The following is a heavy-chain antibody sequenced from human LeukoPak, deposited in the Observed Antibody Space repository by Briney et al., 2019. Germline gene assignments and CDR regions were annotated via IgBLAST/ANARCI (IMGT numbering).Heavy chain of an antibody. CDR1: GFTVTDYS. CDR2: LGRSGENR. Sequence: GESLRLSCAASGFTVTDYSMSWVRQSPGKGLEWVSGLGRSGENRYYATSVRGRFSISRDNSKDTVYLQMNSLRAEDTAIYYCVKDRPCETCMPMDAWGQGTTVTVSS. CDR3: VKDRPCETCMPMDA. D-gene: IGHD2-2*01. V-gene: IGHV3-23*01. J-gene: IGHJ6*02.